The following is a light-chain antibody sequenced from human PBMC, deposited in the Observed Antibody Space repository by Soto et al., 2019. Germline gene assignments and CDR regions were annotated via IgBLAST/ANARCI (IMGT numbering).Light chain of an antibody. J-gene: IGLJ2*01. CDR3: QSYDSSLSGSVV. Sequence: QLVLTQSPSASASLGASVKLTCTLSSGHSNYAIAWHQQQPEKGPRYLMNLNSDGSHTKGDGIPDRFSGSSSGAERYLTISRLQSEDEADYYCQSYDSSLSGSVVFGGGTKLTVL. CDR2: LNSDGSH. V-gene: IGLV4-69*01. CDR1: SGHSNYA.